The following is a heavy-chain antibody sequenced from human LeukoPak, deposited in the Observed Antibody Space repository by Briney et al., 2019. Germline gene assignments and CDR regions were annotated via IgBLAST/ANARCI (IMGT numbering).Heavy chain of an antibody. J-gene: IGHJ4*02. CDR2: IIPIFGTA. CDR1: GVTFSSYA. CDR3: ARDESSGREPRSFDY. Sequence: SVKVSCKASGVTFSSYAISWVRQAPGQGLEWMGRIIPIFGTANYAQKVQGRVTITTDESTSTAYMELSSLRSEDPAVYYCARDESSGREPRSFDYWGEGSLLTVSS. V-gene: IGHV1-69*05. D-gene: IGHD6-19*01.